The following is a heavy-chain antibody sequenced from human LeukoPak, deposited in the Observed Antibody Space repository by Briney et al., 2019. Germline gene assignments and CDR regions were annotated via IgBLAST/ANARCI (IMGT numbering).Heavy chain of an antibody. V-gene: IGHV4-59*01. D-gene: IGHD4-23*01. CDR3: ARAYYGGNPDY. CDR1: GGSISSYY. CDR2: IYYSRST. J-gene: IGHJ4*02. Sequence: SETLSLTCTVSGGSISSYYWSWIRQPPGKGLEWIGYIYYSRSTNYNPSLKSRVTISVDTSKNQFSLKLSSVTAADTAVYYCARAYYGGNPDYWGQGTLVTVSS.